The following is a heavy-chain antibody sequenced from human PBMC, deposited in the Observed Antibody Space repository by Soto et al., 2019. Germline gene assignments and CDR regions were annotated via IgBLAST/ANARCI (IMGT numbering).Heavy chain of an antibody. CDR2: IDPSDSYT. J-gene: IGHJ4*02. CDR1: GYSFTSYW. D-gene: IGHD3-3*02. CDR3: ARHVERATILSGIFCY. V-gene: IGHV5-10-1*01. Sequence: PGESLKISCKGSGYSFTSYWISWVRQMPGKGLEWMGRIDPSDSYTNYSPSFQGHVTISADKSISTAYLQWSSLKASDTAMYYWARHVERATILSGIFCYWGQGTRVSVPS.